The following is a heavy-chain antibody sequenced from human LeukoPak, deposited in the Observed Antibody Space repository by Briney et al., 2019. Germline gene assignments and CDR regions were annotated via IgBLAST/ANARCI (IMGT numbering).Heavy chain of an antibody. CDR2: ISPGGGTT. CDR1: GFAFGSEA. CDR3: ARDTGSYSEDVGY. D-gene: IGHD1-26*01. Sequence: AGGSLRLSCAVSGFAFGSEAMSWVRQSPARGLEWVASISPGGGTTYYADYVKGRFTISRDNAKNTLYLQMNSLRAEDTAVYYCARDTGSYSEDVGYWGQGTLVTVSS. J-gene: IGHJ4*02. V-gene: IGHV3-23*01.